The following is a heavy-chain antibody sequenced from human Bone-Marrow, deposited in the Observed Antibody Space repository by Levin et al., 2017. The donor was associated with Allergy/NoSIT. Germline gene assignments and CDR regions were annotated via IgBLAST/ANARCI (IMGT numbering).Heavy chain of an antibody. CDR2: LSGSGDST. J-gene: IGHJ4*02. Sequence: QTGGSLRLSCVASGFTFSNYAMSWVRHVAGKGLEWVSGLSGSGDSTYHADSVRGRFTVSRDNSKNTLSLHMNSLRTEDTAVYFCVQGAYFDFRSGYLAENWGQGTLVTVSS. CDR3: VQGAYFDFRSGYLAEN. CDR1: GFTFSNYA. D-gene: IGHD3-3*01. V-gene: IGHV3-23*01.